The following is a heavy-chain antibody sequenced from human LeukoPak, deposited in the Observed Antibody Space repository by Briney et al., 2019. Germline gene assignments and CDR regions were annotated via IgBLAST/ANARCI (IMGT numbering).Heavy chain of an antibody. J-gene: IGHJ4*02. CDR1: GYTFSSYG. Sequence: SCKASGYTFSSYGMHWVRQAPGKGLEWVAVIWYDGNREYYADSVKGRFTISRDNSESTLYLQMNSLRAEDTSVYYCARMGSYYDLGYWGQGTLVTVSS. CDR2: IWYDGNRE. CDR3: ARMGSYYDLGY. D-gene: IGHD1-26*01. V-gene: IGHV3-33*01.